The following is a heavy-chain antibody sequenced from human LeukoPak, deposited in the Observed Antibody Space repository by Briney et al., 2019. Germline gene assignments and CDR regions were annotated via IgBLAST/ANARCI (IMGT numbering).Heavy chain of an antibody. Sequence: SETLSLTCTVSGGSISSYYWSWIRQPPGKGLEWIGYIYYSGSTNYNPSLKSRVTISVDTSKNQFSLKLSSVTAADTAVYYCASSGGSYYFDYWGQGTLVTVSS. D-gene: IGHD1-26*01. V-gene: IGHV4-59*01. CDR3: ASSGGSYYFDY. J-gene: IGHJ4*02. CDR1: GGSISSYY. CDR2: IYYSGST.